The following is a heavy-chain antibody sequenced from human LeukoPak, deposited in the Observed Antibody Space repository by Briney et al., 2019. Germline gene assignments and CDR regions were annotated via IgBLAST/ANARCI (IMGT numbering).Heavy chain of an antibody. CDR1: GGSISSSSFY. V-gene: IGHV4-39*01. CDR3: ARLSDYSSRWYSDD. J-gene: IGHJ4*02. Sequence: SEALSLTCTVSGGSISSSSFYWGWIRQPPGKWLEWIGCIYDMWTPYYTPSLKSRVTISGDNSKNPLSLKLSSVTAADTAVYYCARLSDYSSRWYSDDWGQGTLVTVSS. CDR2: IYDMWTP. D-gene: IGHD6-19*01.